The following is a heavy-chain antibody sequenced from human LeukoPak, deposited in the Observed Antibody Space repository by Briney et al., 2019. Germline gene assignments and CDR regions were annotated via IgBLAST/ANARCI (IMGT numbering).Heavy chain of an antibody. J-gene: IGHJ4*02. CDR3: AKCGGGSCYYFDY. D-gene: IGHD2-15*01. Sequence: PGRSLRLSCAASGFTFSSYGMHWVRQAPGKGLEWVAVISYDGSNKYYADSVKGRFTISRDNSKNTLYLQMDSLRAEDTAVYYCAKCGGGSCYYFDYWGQGTLVTVSS. CDR2: ISYDGSNK. CDR1: GFTFSSYG. V-gene: IGHV3-30*18.